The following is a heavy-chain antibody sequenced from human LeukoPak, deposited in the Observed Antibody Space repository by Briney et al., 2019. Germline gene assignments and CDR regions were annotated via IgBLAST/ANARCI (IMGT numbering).Heavy chain of an antibody. D-gene: IGHD2-15*01. V-gene: IGHV4-38-2*02. CDR2: IYHSGTT. Sequence: SETLSLTCTVSGYSISSGYRWGRIRQPPGKGLEWIGSIYHSGTTYYNPSLKSRVTISVDTSKNQFSLKLSSVTAADTAVYYCARIAMVAATQWFDPWGQGTLVTVSS. J-gene: IGHJ5*02. CDR3: ARIAMVAATQWFDP. CDR1: GYSISSGYR.